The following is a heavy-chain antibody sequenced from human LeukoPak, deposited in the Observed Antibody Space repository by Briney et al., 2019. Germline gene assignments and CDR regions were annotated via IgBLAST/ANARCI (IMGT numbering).Heavy chain of an antibody. CDR2: MNPNSGNT. CDR1: GYTFTSYD. V-gene: IGHV1-8*03. J-gene: IGHJ3*02. D-gene: IGHD2-2*01. CDR3: TTERGGYALDAFDI. Sequence: ASVKVSCKASGYTFTSYDINWVRQATGQGLEWMGWMNPNSGNTGYAQKFQGRVTITRNTSISTAYMELSSLRSEDTAVYYCTTERGGYALDAFDIWGQGTMVTVSS.